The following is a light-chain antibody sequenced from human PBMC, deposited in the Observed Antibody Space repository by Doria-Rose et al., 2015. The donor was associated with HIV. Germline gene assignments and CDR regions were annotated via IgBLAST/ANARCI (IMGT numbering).Light chain of an antibody. V-gene: IGKV3-11*01. CDR1: QRVATY. J-gene: IGKJ1*01. CDR3: QQRSNWLWT. Sequence: SPATLSLSPGERATLSCRASQRVATYLAWFQQKPGQAPRLLIYDASNRATGIPARFSGSGSGTDFTLTISSLEPEDFAVYYCQQRSNWLWTFGQGTKVEIK. CDR2: DAS.